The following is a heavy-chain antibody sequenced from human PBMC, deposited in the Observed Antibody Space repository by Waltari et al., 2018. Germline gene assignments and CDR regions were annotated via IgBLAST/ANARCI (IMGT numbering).Heavy chain of an antibody. CDR1: GYTFTTHD. D-gene: IGHD5-12*01. J-gene: IGHJ4*02. CDR2: MKPNSGNT. CDR3: ARGTHSGYD. V-gene: IGHV1-8*01. Sequence: QVQLVQSGAEVKKPGASVKVSCKASGYTFTTHDINWVRQATGQGLAWMGWMKPNSGNTGYTQKLKGRVTMTRNTSISTAYMELSSLRHEDTAVYYCARGTHSGYDWGQGTLVTVSS.